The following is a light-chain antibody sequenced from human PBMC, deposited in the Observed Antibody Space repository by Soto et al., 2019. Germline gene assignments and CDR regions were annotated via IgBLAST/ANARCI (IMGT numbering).Light chain of an antibody. CDR2: LEDSGSY. CDR1: SGHSSYN. CDR3: ETWDSTTRV. Sequence: QSVLTQYSSASASLGSSVKLTCSLSSGHSSYNIAWHQQQPGKAPRHLMRLEDSGSYNKGSGVPDRFSGSSSGADRYLTISTLQYEDEADYYCETWDSTTRVFGGGTKLTVL. V-gene: IGLV4-60*02. J-gene: IGLJ3*02.